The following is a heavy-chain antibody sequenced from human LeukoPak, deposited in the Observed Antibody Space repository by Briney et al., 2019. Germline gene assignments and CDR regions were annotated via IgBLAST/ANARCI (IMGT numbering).Heavy chain of an antibody. CDR3: ASIAAPKNYYYYMDV. CDR1: GGSISSGSYY. CDR2: IYTSGST. V-gene: IGHV4-61*02. J-gene: IGHJ6*03. Sequence: SETLSLTCTVSGGSISSGSYYWSWIRQPAGRGLEWIGRIYTSGSTNYNPSLKSRVTISVDTSKNQFSLKLSSVTAADTAVYYCASIAAPKNYYYYMDVWGKGTTVTVSS. D-gene: IGHD6-6*01.